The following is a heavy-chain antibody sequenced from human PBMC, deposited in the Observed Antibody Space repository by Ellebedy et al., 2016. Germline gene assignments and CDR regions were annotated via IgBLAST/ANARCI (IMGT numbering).Heavy chain of an antibody. V-gene: IGHV3-15*01. CDR2: IKSKTDGGTT. CDR1: GFTFSNAG. CDR3: TTSSNSCYSTCYYGMDV. J-gene: IGHJ6*02. D-gene: IGHD2-2*02. Sequence: GESLKISXAASGFTFSNAGMSWVRQAPGKGLEWVGRIKSKTDGGTTDYAAPVKGRFTISRDDSKNTLYLQMNSLKTEDTAVYYCTTSSNSCYSTCYYGMDVWGQGTTVTVSS.